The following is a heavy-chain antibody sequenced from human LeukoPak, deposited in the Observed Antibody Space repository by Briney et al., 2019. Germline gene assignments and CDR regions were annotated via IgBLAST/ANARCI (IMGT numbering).Heavy chain of an antibody. D-gene: IGHD3-10*01. V-gene: IGHV4-59*01. CDR3: GRDLPTGFGSTAY. CDR1: GGSISSYC. Sequence: SETLSLTCTVSGGSISSYCWSWIRQPPGKGLEWIGDAYKSGSAYYSPSLKSRVTLSIDTPKNQFSLKLSSVTAADTAVYYCGRDLPTGFGSTAYWGQGTLVTVSS. CDR2: AYKSGSA. J-gene: IGHJ4*02.